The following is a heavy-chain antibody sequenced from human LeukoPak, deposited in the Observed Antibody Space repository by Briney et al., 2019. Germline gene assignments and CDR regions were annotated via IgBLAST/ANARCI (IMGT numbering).Heavy chain of an antibody. CDR2: MNPNSGNT. CDR1: GYTFTSYD. CDR3: ARGRGGIAARPDYYYYMDV. D-gene: IGHD6-6*01. Sequence: ASVKVSCTASGYTFTSYDINWVRQATGQGLEWMGWMNPNSGNTGYAQKFQGRVTMTRNTSISTAYMELSSLRSEDTAVYYCARGRGGIAARPDYYYYMDVWGKGTTVTVSS. V-gene: IGHV1-8*01. J-gene: IGHJ6*03.